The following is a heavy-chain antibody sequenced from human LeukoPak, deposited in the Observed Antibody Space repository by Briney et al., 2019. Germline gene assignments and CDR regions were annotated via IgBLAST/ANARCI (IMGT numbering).Heavy chain of an antibody. V-gene: IGHV3-73*01. CDR3: TRLDLFYYDGSGYPG. Sequence: GSLRLSCAASGFTFSGSAMHWVRQASGKGLEWVAHIRTKATSYATAYAASVKGRFAISRDDSKNTAYLQMNSLKTEDTAVYYCTRLDLFYYDGSGYPGWGQGALVTVPS. D-gene: IGHD3-22*01. CDR2: IRTKATSYAT. CDR1: GFTFSGSA. J-gene: IGHJ4*02.